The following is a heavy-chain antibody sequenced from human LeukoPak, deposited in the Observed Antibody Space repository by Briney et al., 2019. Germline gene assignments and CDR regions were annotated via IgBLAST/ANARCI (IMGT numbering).Heavy chain of an antibody. CDR3: ARESESGTIFGVVKGGFDY. J-gene: IGHJ4*02. CDR1: GGSISSGGYY. D-gene: IGHD3-3*01. V-gene: IGHV4-30-2*01. Sequence: SGTLSLTCTVSGGSISSGGYYWSWIRQPPGKGLEWIGYIYHSGSTYYNPSLKSRVTISVDRSKNQFSLKLSSVTAADTAVYYCARESESGTIFGVVKGGFDYWGQGTLVTVSS. CDR2: IYHSGST.